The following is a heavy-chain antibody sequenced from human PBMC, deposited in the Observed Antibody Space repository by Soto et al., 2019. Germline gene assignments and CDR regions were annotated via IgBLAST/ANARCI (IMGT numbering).Heavy chain of an antibody. V-gene: IGHV3-30*18. CDR2: ISDTGSSH. J-gene: IGHJ4*02. CDR3: AKDRGGDCPDNSCYFGADY. Sequence: GYLRLSCVGCGFTLSSYGMHWVRQAPGKGLECVAVISDTGSSHYYAASVEGRFTISRENSKNTLSLHMDRLRVEDTAVYYCAKDRGGDCPDNSCYFGADYWGQGTAVTVSS. D-gene: IGHD2-2*01. CDR1: GFTLSSYG.